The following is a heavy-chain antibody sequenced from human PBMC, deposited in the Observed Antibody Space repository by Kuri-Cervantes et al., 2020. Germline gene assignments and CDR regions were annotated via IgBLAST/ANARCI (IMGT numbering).Heavy chain of an antibody. V-gene: IGHV3-23*01. Sequence: GESLKISCAASGFTFSSYAMSWVRQAPGKGLEWVSAISGSGGSTYYADSVKGRFTISRDNAKNTLFLQMDSLRVEDTALYYCARGGIVGARPFQHWGQGTLVTVSS. CDR2: ISGSGGST. D-gene: IGHD1-26*01. CDR3: ARGGIVGARPFQH. CDR1: GFTFSSYA. J-gene: IGHJ1*01.